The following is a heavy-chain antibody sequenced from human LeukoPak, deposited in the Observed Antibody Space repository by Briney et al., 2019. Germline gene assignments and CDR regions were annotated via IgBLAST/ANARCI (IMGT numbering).Heavy chain of an antibody. CDR3: ARGDSEAASDYYYMDV. CDR1: GYTFTGYY. D-gene: IGHD6-13*01. V-gene: IGHV1-2*02. CDR2: INPNSGGT. J-gene: IGHJ6*03. Sequence: ASVKVSCKASGYTFTGYYMHWVRQALGQGLEWMGWINPNSGGTNYAQKFQGRVTMTRDTSISTAYMELSRLRSDDTAVYYCARGDSEAASDYYYMDVWGKGTTVTVSS.